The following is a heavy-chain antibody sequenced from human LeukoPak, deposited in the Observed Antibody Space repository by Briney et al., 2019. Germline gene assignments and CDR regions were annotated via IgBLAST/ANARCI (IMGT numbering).Heavy chain of an antibody. V-gene: IGHV4-39*01. D-gene: IGHD3-3*01. J-gene: IGHJ4*02. CDR1: GGSISSSSYY. CDR3: ARHPDDFWSGYPNPYFDY. CDR2: IYYSGST. Sequence: SETLSLTCTVSGGSISSSSYYWGWIRQPPGKGLEWIGSIYYSGSTYYNPSLKSRVTISVDTSENQFSLKRSSVTAADTAVYYCARHPDDFWSGYPNPYFDYWGQGTLVTVSS.